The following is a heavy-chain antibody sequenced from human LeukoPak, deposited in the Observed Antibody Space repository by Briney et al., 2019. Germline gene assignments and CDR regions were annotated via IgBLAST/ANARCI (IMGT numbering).Heavy chain of an antibody. CDR2: IIPIFGTA. CDR3: AREYCTNGVCYYLH. Sequence: SVKASCKASGGTFSSYAISWVRQAPGHGLEWMGGIIPIFGTANYAQKFQGRVTITADKSTSTAYMELSSLRSEDTAVYYCAREYCTNGVCYYLHWGQGTLVTVSS. D-gene: IGHD2-8*01. J-gene: IGHJ4*02. CDR1: GGTFSSYA. V-gene: IGHV1-69*06.